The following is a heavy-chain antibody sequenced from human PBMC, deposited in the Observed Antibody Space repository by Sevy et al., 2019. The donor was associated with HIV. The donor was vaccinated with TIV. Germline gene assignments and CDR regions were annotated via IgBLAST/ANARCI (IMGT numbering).Heavy chain of an antibody. D-gene: IGHD3-22*01. CDR3: ARMGDYFDTSGYYPVKY. CDR1: GYTFTGYY. CDR2: INPNTGGT. J-gene: IGHJ4*02. V-gene: IGHV1-2*02. Sequence: ASVKVSCKASGYTFTGYYVHWLRQAPGQGLEWMGWINPNTGGTYLPKKFQDRVTMTTGTSITTAYMELSGLRFDDTAVHYCARMGDYFDTSGYYPVKYWGQGTLVTVSS.